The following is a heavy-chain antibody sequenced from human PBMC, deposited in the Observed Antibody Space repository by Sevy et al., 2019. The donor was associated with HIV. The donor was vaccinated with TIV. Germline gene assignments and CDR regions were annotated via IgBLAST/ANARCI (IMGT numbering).Heavy chain of an antibody. J-gene: IGHJ6*02. CDR3: AMWELPNYYGMDV. Sequence: ASVKVSCKVSGYNLYELSMYWVRQAPGKGLEWMGGFDPEDGERIYAQNFQGRVSMTEDTSTDTAYMELSSLRSEDTAVYYCAMWELPNYYGMDVWGQGTTVTVSS. CDR1: GYNLYELS. V-gene: IGHV1-24*01. D-gene: IGHD1-26*01. CDR2: FDPEDGER.